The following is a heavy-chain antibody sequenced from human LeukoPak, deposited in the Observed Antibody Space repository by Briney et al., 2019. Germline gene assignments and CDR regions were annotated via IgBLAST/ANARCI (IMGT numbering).Heavy chain of an antibody. J-gene: IGHJ6*02. CDR2: INPSGGST. CDR3: ARGHCSSTSCYDYYYYGMDV. D-gene: IGHD2-2*01. V-gene: IGHV1-46*01. Sequence: GASVKVSCKASGYTFTSYYMHWVRQAPGQGLEWMGIINPSGGSTSYAQKFQGRVTMTRDTSTSTVYMELSSLRSEDTAVYYCARGHCSSTSCYDYYYYGMDVWGQGTTVTVSS. CDR1: GYTFTSYY.